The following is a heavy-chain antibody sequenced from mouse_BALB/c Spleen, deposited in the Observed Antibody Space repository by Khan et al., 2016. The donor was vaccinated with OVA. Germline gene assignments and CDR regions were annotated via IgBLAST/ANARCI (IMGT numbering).Heavy chain of an antibody. J-gene: IGHJ3*01. Sequence: QVQLQQSGAELARPGASVKLSCKASGYTFTDYYINWVKQRTGQGLEWIGEISPGSGDTYYNERFKGKATLTADKSSSTAYMQLSSLPSEASAVFFCSIRNYFGYTFAYWGQGTLVTVSA. CDR3: SIRNYFGYTFAY. CDR2: ISPGSGDT. CDR1: GYTFTDYY. D-gene: IGHD1-2*01. V-gene: IGHV1-77*01.